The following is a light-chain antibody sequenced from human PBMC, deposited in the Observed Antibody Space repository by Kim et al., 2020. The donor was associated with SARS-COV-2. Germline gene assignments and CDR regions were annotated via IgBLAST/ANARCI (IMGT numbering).Light chain of an antibody. CDR3: QQLNSYPPYT. CDR1: QGISSY. Sequence: DIQLTQSPSFLSASVGDRVTITCRASQGISSYLAWYQQKPGKAPKLLIYAASTLQSGVPSRFSGSGSGTEFTLTISSLQPEDFATYYGQQLNSYPPYTFGQGTKLEI. V-gene: IGKV1-9*01. CDR2: AAS. J-gene: IGKJ2*01.